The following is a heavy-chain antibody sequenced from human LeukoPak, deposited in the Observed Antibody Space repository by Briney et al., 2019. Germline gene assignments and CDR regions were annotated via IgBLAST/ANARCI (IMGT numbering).Heavy chain of an antibody. D-gene: IGHD3-16*01. CDR2: ISGSGGST. CDR1: GFTFRSFG. CDR3: AVGGGVYYYGMDV. V-gene: IGHV3-23*01. Sequence: GSLRLSCPASGFTFRSFGLSWVRPAPGKGLGWVSAISGSGGSTYYADSVKGRLTISRDNSKNALYLQMNSLRAEDTALYYCAVGGGVYYYGMDVWGQGTSVTVSS. J-gene: IGHJ6*02.